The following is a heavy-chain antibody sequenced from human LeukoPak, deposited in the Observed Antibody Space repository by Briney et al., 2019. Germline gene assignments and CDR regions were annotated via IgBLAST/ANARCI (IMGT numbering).Heavy chain of an antibody. D-gene: IGHD3/OR15-3a*01. CDR2: ISNSDDST. CDR3: ARSGGTGFDP. Sequence: GESLRLPCAASGFPFSSYAMSWVRQAPGKGLEWVSTISNSDDSTYYADSVKGRFTTSRDNAKNTLYLQMKSLRGEDTAVYYCARSGGTGFDPWGQGTLVTVSS. J-gene: IGHJ5*02. V-gene: IGHV3-23*01. CDR1: GFPFSSYA.